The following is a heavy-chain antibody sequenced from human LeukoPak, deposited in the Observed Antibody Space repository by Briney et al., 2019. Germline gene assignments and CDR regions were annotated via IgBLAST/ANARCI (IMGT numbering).Heavy chain of an antibody. CDR3: ARGVPEYYDFWSVYFYYFDY. Sequence: NPSETLSLTCTVSGGSISSYYWSWIRQPPGKGLEWIGYIYYSGSTNYNPSLKSRVTISVDTSKNQFSLKLTSVTAADTAVYYCARGVPEYYDFWSVYFYYFDYGGQGTLVTVSA. J-gene: IGHJ4*02. CDR1: GGSISSYY. CDR2: IYYSGST. V-gene: IGHV4-59*01. D-gene: IGHD3-3*01.